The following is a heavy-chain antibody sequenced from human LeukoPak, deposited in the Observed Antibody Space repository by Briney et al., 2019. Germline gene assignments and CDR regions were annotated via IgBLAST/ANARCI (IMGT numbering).Heavy chain of an antibody. Sequence: QSGGSLRLSCAASGFTFSSYAMSWARQAPGKGLEWVSAISGSGGSTYYADSVKGRFTVSRDNSKNTLYLQMNSLRAEDTAVYYCAKWKEGSRNFFDYWGQGTLVTVSS. V-gene: IGHV3-23*01. CDR1: GFTFSSYA. CDR2: ISGSGGST. CDR3: AKWKEGSRNFFDY. J-gene: IGHJ4*02. D-gene: IGHD1-1*01.